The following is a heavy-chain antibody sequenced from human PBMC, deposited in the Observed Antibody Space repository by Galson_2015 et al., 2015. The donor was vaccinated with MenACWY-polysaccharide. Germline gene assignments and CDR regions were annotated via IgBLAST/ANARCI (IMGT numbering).Heavy chain of an antibody. CDR2: ISGSGGST. Sequence: SLRLSCAASGFTFSSYAMSWVRQAPGKGLEWVSAISGSGGSTYYADSVKGRFTISRDNSKNTLYLQMNSLRAEDTAVYYCAKDRDDFWSGYCAFDILGQGTMVTVSS. J-gene: IGHJ3*02. CDR3: AKDRDDFWSGYCAFDI. CDR1: GFTFSSYA. V-gene: IGHV3-23*01. D-gene: IGHD3-3*01.